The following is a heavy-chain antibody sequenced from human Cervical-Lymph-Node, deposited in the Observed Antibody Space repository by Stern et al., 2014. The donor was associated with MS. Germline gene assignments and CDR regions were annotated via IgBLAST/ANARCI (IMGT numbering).Heavy chain of an antibody. CDR3: ARDYGDYAFDY. CDR1: GYSFTANW. J-gene: IGHJ4*02. Sequence: VQLGESGAEVKKPGESLKISCKGSGYSFTANWIAWVRQMPGKGLEWMGIIYPGDSDTRYSPYFQGQVTISADKSISTAYLQWSSLKASDTAMYYCARDYGDYAFDYWGQGTLVTVSS. CDR2: IYPGDSDT. V-gene: IGHV5-51*01. D-gene: IGHD4-17*01.